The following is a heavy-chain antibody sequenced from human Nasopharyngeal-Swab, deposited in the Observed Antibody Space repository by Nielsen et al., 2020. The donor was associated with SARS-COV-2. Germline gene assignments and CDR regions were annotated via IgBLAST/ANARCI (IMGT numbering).Heavy chain of an antibody. CDR3: ARTGITGRWFDP. Sequence: WIRQPPGKGLEWVANIKQDGSEKYYVDSVKGRFTIPRDNAKNSLYLQMNSLRAEDTAVYYCARTGITGRWFDPWGQGTLVTVSS. J-gene: IGHJ5*02. D-gene: IGHD3-16*01. V-gene: IGHV3-7*03. CDR2: IKQDGSEK.